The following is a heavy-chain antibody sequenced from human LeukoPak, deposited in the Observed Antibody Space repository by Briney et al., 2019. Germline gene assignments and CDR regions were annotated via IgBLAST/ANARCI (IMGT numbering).Heavy chain of an antibody. CDR3: ARGGDWIDDQT. J-gene: IGHJ4*02. CDR1: GGTFSSYA. CDR2: IIPIFGTA. V-gene: IGHV1-69*06. Sequence: ASVKVSCKASGGTFSSYAISWVRQAPGQGLEWMGGIIPIFGTANYAQKFQGRVTITADKSTSTAYMELTSLKSDDTAVYFCARGGDWIDDQTWGQGTPVTVSS. D-gene: IGHD1-1*01.